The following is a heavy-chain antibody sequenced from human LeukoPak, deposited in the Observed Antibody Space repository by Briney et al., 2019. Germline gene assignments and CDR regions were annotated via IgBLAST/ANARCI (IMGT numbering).Heavy chain of an antibody. D-gene: IGHD3-10*01. CDR2: IIWNGGST. CDR3: TGNYYGSGSYADFDY. CDR1: GFTFDDYG. V-gene: IGHV3-20*04. Sequence: GGSLRLSCAASGFTFDDYGLSWVRHAPGKGLEWVSTIIWNGGSTGYADSVKGRFTISRDDSKNTAYLQMDSLKTEDTAVYYCTGNYYGSGSYADFDYWGQGTLVTVSS. J-gene: IGHJ4*02.